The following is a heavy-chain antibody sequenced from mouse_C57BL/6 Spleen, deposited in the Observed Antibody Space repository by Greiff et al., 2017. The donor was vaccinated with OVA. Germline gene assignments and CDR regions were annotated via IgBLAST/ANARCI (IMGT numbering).Heavy chain of an antibody. D-gene: IGHD2-4*01. CDR1: GYSFTSYY. CDR2: IYPGSGNT. V-gene: IGHV1-66*01. J-gene: IGHJ4*01. CDR3: NYDYDDYAMDY. Sequence: QVQLQQSGPELVKPGASVKISCKASGYSFTSYYIHWVKQRPGQGLEWIGWIYPGSGNTKYNEKFKGKATLTADTSSSTAYMQLSSLTSEDSAVYYCNYDYDDYAMDYWGQGTSVTVSS.